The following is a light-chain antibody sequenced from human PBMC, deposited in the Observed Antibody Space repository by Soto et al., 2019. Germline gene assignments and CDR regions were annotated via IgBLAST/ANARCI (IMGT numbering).Light chain of an antibody. CDR3: MQALQTPPT. CDR1: QSLLHSNGYNY. CDR2: LGS. Sequence: DIVITHSRLSLPVTPGEPASISCRSSQSLLHSNGYNYLDWYLQKPGQSPQLLIYLGSNRASGVPDRFSGSGSGTDFTLKISRVEAEDVGVYYCMQALQTPPTLGGGTKVDIK. V-gene: IGKV2-28*01. J-gene: IGKJ4*01.